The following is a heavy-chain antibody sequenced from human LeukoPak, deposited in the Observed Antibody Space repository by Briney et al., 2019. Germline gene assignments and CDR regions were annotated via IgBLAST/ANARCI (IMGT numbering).Heavy chain of an antibody. CDR1: GFTFSGSD. Sequence: GGSLRLSCAASGFTFSGSDIHWVRQASGKGLEWVGRIRSKTNNYATADDASVKGRFTFTRDYSKKAAYIQMNRLKTEDTAVYYWTRHNYDRSGYGAFDIWGQGTMVTVSS. V-gene: IGHV3-73*01. CDR3: TRHNYDRSGYGAFDI. D-gene: IGHD3-22*01. CDR2: IRSKTNNYAT. J-gene: IGHJ3*02.